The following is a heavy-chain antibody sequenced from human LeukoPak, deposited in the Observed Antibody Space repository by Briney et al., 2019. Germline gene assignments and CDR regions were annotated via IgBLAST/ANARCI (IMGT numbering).Heavy chain of an antibody. V-gene: IGHV4-38-2*02. J-gene: IGHJ4*02. D-gene: IGHD3-3*01. CDR1: GYSISGGYY. Sequence: SETLSLTCTVSGYSISGGYYWGWIRQPPGKGLEWIGSIYHSGSTYYNPSLKSRVTISVDTSKNQFSLKLSSVTAADTAVYYCARWSWSGYYFDYWGQGTLVTVSS. CDR2: IYHSGST. CDR3: ARWSWSGYYFDY.